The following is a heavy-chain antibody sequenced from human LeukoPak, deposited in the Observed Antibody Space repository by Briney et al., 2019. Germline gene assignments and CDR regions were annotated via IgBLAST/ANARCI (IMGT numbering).Heavy chain of an antibody. J-gene: IGHJ4*01. Sequence: GGSLRLSCAASGFTFSTYWMHWVRQTPGEGLVWVSRINEHGSITDYADSVRDRFTISRDNAKNTLYLHMNSLRAEDTAMYYCARDVAGAGSHWGHGTLVTVSS. CDR2: INEHGSIT. D-gene: IGHD6-19*01. V-gene: IGHV3-74*01. CDR3: ARDVAGAGSH. CDR1: GFTFSTYW.